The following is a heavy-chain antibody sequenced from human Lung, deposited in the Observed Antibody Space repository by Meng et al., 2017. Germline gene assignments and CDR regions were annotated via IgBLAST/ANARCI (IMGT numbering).Heavy chain of an antibody. CDR1: GGSFSGYY. CDR3: ARGEREPDY. D-gene: IGHD1-14*01. CDR2: INHSGST. Sequence: QVQLQQWGAGLFKPSEPLSLTCAVYGGSFSGYYWSWIRQPPGKGLEWIGEINHSGSTNYNPSLKSRVTISVDTSKNHFSLKLNSVTAADTAVFYCARGEREPDYWGQGTLVTVSS. V-gene: IGHV4-34*01. J-gene: IGHJ4*02.